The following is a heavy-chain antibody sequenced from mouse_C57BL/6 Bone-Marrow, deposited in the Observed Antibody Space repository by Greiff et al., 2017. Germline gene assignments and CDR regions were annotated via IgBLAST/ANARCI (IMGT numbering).Heavy chain of an antibody. V-gene: IGHV14-4*01. CDR2: IDPENGDT. D-gene: IGHD6-5*01. CDR1: GFNIKDDY. CDR3: TTAYPAWFAY. J-gene: IGHJ3*01. Sequence: EVQPQQSGAELVRPGASVKLSCTASGFNIKDDYMHWVKQRPEQGLEWIGWIDPENGDTEYASKFQGKATITADTSSNTAYLQLSSLTSEDTAVYYCTTAYPAWFAYWGQGTLVTVSA.